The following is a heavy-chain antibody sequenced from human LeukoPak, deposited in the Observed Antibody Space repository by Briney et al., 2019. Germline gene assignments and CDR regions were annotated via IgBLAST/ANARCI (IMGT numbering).Heavy chain of an antibody. CDR1: GYTFTGYY. D-gene: IGHD3-3*01. J-gene: IGHJ3*02. Sequence: GASAKVSCKASGYTFTGYYMHWVRQAPGQGLEWMGWINPNSGGTNYAQKFQGRVTMTRDTSISTAYMELSRLRSDDTAVYYCAKNYDFWSGYASHDAFDIWGQGTMVTVSS. CDR2: INPNSGGT. V-gene: IGHV1-2*02. CDR3: AKNYDFWSGYASHDAFDI.